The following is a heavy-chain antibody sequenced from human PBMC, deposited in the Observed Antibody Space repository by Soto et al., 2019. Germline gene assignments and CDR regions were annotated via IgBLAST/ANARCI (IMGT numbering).Heavy chain of an antibody. Sequence: GGSLRLSCAASGFTFSSYGMHWVRQAPGKGLEWVAVIWYDGSNKYYADSVKGRFTISRDNSKNTLYLQMNSLRAEDTAVYYCAREQRLLSGVVFDYWGQGTLVTVSS. V-gene: IGHV3-33*01. CDR3: AREQRLLSGVVFDY. CDR2: IWYDGSNK. J-gene: IGHJ4*02. D-gene: IGHD3-3*01. CDR1: GFTFSSYG.